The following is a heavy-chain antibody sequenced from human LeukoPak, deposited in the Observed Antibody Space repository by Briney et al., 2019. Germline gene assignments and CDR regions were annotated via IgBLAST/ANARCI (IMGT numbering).Heavy chain of an antibody. D-gene: IGHD3-10*01. J-gene: IGHJ4*02. Sequence: GRSLRLSCAASGFTFSSYAMHWVRQPPGKGLEWVAIISYDGSNKYYADSVKGRFTISRDNSKNTLYVQMNSLRGEDTAVYYCARHRTYGSDLDKWGQGTLVTVSS. CDR2: ISYDGSNK. V-gene: IGHV3-30*04. CDR1: GFTFSSYA. CDR3: ARHRTYGSDLDK.